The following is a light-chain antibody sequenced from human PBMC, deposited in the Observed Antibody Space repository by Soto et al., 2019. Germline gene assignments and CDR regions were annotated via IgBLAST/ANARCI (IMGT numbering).Light chain of an antibody. CDR1: QTISSN. Sequence: DIVMTQSPATLSVSPGERATLSCRASQTISSNLAWYQQKPGQTPRLLIYGASTRAAGIPARFSGSGSGTDFTLTITSLQSEDFAMYYRQQYNNWPRFTFAPGTKVDIK. V-gene: IGKV3-15*01. CDR3: QQYNNWPRFT. J-gene: IGKJ3*01. CDR2: GAS.